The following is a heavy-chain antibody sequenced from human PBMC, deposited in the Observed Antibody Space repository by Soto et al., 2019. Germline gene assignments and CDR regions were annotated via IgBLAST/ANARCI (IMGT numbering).Heavy chain of an antibody. Sequence: SVKVSCKASGGTFSSYAISWVRQAPGQGLEWMGGIIPIFGTANYAQKFQGRVTITADESTSTAYMELSSLRSEDTAVYYCARSEVYSSGWYNWFDPWGQGTLVTVSS. CDR3: ARSEVYSSGWYNWFDP. D-gene: IGHD6-19*01. J-gene: IGHJ5*02. CDR1: GGTFSSYA. V-gene: IGHV1-69*13. CDR2: IIPIFGTA.